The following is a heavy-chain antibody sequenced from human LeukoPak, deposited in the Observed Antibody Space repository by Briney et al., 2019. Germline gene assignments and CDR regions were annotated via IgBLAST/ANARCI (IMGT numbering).Heavy chain of an antibody. CDR2: ISGSGGST. V-gene: IGHV3-23*01. CDR1: GFTFSDYY. J-gene: IGHJ4*02. D-gene: IGHD5-18*01. CDR3: AKQAGTAMVSDY. Sequence: GGSLRLSCAGSGFTFSDYYINWVRQAPGKGLEWVSAISGSGGSTYYADSVKGRFTISRDNSKNTLYLQMNSLRAEDTAVYYCAKQAGTAMVSDYWGQGTLVTVSS.